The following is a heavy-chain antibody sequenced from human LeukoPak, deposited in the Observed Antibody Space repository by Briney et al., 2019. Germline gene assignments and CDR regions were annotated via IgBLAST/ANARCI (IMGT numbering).Heavy chain of an antibody. V-gene: IGHV3-66*01. Sequence: QAGGSLRLSCAASGFTVSSIYMSWARPAPGKGVEWVSVIYYGGSTYYADSVKGRFTISRDNSKNTLYLQMNSLRAEDTAVYYCARRVMTVTPRAPFDYWGQGTLVTVSS. D-gene: IGHD4-11*01. J-gene: IGHJ4*02. CDR2: IYYGGST. CDR1: GFTVSSIY. CDR3: ARRVMTVTPRAPFDY.